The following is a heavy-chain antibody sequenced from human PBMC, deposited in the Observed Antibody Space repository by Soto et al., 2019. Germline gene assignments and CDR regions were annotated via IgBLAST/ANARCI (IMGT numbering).Heavy chain of an antibody. CDR2: ILFDGRT. Sequence: GGSLRLSCAASGFMCSSFDMSWVRQAPGKGLEWVSTILFDGRTFYGDSVKGRFTISRDNSRNTVYLQMNSLTAGDTAPYYCAKATATSGGAFDSRGQGTMVTVSS. CDR3: AKATATSGGAFDS. V-gene: IGHV3-23*01. CDR1: GFMCSSFD. J-gene: IGHJ3*02. D-gene: IGHD1-26*01.